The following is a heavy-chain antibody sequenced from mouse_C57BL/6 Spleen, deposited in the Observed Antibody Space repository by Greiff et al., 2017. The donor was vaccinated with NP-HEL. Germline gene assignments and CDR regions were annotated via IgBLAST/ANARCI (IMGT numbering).Heavy chain of an antibody. CDR3: ATPTTVVAPNV. J-gene: IGHJ1*03. V-gene: IGHV1-69*01. D-gene: IGHD1-1*01. Sequence: QVQLKQPGAELVMPGASVKLSCKASGYTFTSYWMHWVKQRPGQGLEWIGEIDPSDSYTNYNQKFKGKSTLTVDKSSSTAYMQLSSLTSEDSAVYYCATPTTVVAPNVWGTGTTVTVSS. CDR2: IDPSDSYT. CDR1: GYTFTSYW.